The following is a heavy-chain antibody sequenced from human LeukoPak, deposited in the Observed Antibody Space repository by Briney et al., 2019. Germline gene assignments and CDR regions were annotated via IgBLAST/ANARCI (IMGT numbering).Heavy chain of an antibody. D-gene: IGHD6-19*01. CDR3: AGELDH. V-gene: IGHV3-30*04. J-gene: IGHJ4*02. CDR1: GFAFSSDA. Sequence: GASLRLSCSASGFAFSSDAMHWVRQAPGRGLEWLAVISYDGSNEDHAESVRGRFTISRNSMRPEDTAVYYCARDLVYSSGWYAGELDHWGLGTLVIVSS. CDR2: ISYDGSNE.